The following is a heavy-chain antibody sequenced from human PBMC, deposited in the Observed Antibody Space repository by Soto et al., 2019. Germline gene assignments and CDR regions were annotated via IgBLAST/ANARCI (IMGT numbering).Heavy chain of an antibody. V-gene: IGHV4-34*01. J-gene: IGHJ6*02. CDR2: INHSGST. CDR1: GGSFSCYY. Sequence: SETLSLTCAVYGGSFSCYYWSWIRQPPGKGLEWIGEINHSGSTNYNPSLKSRVTISVDTSKNQFSLKLSSVTAADTAVYYCARADCSGGSCPYYYYGMDVWGQGTTVTVSS. D-gene: IGHD2-15*01. CDR3: ARADCSGGSCPYYYYGMDV.